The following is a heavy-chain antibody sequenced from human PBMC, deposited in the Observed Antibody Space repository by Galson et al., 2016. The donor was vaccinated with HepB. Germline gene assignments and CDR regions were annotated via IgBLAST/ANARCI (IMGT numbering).Heavy chain of an antibody. CDR1: GFTFSSYW. V-gene: IGHV3-74*01. Sequence: SLRLSCATSGFTFSSYWIHWVRQAPVKGLVWVSRIKSDGSTSTYADSLKGRFIISRDNAKNTVYLQMKSLRVEDTAVYFCARGAAAGRRGGVDSWGQGTLVTVSS. D-gene: IGHD6-13*01. CDR3: ARGAAAGRRGGVDS. CDR2: IKSDGSTS. J-gene: IGHJ4*02.